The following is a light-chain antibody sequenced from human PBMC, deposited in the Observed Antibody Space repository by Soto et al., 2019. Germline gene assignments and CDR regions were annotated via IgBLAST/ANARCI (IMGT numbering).Light chain of an antibody. CDR2: EVN. J-gene: IGLJ1*01. CDR3: NSFTTSSTYV. CDR1: SSDIGSYNR. Sequence: QSVLTQPASVSGSPGQSITISCTGTSSDIGSYNRVSWYQQPPGTAPKLIIYEVNNRPSGVPDRFSGSKSGNTAPLTISGLQAEDEADYYCNSFTTSSTYVFGTGTKV. V-gene: IGLV2-18*02.